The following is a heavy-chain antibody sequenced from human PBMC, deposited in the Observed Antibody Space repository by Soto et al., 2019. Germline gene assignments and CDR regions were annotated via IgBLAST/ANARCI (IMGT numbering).Heavy chain of an antibody. CDR3: ARRDTSGFLRYFDN. J-gene: IGHJ4*02. CDR2: IVPNVGTV. D-gene: IGHD3-3*01. V-gene: IGHV1-69*06. Sequence: SVKVSCKASGGTLSSFINYPINWVRQAPGQGLEWMGGIVPNVGTVNYAQKFQGRVTITADKSTGTAYMEVSSLRSEDTALYYCARRDTSGFLRYFDNWGQGTLVTVPQ. CDR1: GGTLSSFINYP.